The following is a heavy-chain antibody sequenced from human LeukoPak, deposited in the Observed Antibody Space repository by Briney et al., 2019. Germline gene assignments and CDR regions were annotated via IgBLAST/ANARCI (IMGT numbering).Heavy chain of an antibody. CDR2: INHSGST. CDR1: GGSSSGYY. V-gene: IGHV4-34*01. Sequence: SETLSLTCAVYGGSSSGYYWSWIRQPPGKGLEWIGEINHSGSTNYNPSLKSRVTISVDTSKNQFSLKLSSVTAADTAVYYCAIAVAGTDRKRYFDYWGQGTLVTVSS. D-gene: IGHD6-19*01. J-gene: IGHJ4*02. CDR3: AIAVAGTDRKRYFDY.